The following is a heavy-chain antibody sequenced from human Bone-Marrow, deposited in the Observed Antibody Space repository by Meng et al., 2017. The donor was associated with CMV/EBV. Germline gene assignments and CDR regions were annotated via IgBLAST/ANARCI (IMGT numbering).Heavy chain of an antibody. CDR1: GGSVRSDY. D-gene: IGHD2-15*01. CDR3: AGGYCSGGSCYPGTS. CDR2: VHQTRGS. J-gene: IGHJ5*02. Sequence: GSLRLSCTVSGGSVRSDYWSWIRQPPGKGLEWIGYVHQTRGSNYNPSLNDRVFISGDTSRNQFSLNLRSVTSADTAVYYCAGGYCSGGSCYPGTSWGQGILVTISS. V-gene: IGHV4-59*02.